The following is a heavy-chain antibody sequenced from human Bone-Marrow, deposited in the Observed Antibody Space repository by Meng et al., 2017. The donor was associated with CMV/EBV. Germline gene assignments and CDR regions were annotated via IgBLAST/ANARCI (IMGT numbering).Heavy chain of an antibody. CDR3: ARGRVKKDGYNFDATALSDYGY. V-gene: IGHV1-69*10. J-gene: IGHJ4*02. D-gene: IGHD5-24*01. Sequence: SVKVSCKASGGTFSSYAISWVRQAPGQGLEWMGGIIPILGIANYAQKFQGRVTMTRDTSTSTVYMELSSLRSEDTAVYYCARGRVKKDGYNFDATALSDYGYWGQGTLVTVSS. CDR2: IIPILGIA. CDR1: GGTFSSYA.